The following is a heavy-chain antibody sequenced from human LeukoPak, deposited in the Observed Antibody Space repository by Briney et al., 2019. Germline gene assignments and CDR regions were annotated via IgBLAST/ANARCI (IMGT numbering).Heavy chain of an antibody. D-gene: IGHD6-13*01. CDR3: AKSFGYSRSWFDN. CDR2: IYTGGTT. J-gene: IGHJ4*02. V-gene: IGHV3-66*01. Sequence: GGSLGLSCAASGFTVSSNYMNWVRQAPGKGLEWVSVIYTGGTTYYADSVKGRFTISRDNSKNTLYLQMNSLRVGDTAVYYCAKSFGYSRSWFDNWGQGTLVTVSS. CDR1: GFTVSSNY.